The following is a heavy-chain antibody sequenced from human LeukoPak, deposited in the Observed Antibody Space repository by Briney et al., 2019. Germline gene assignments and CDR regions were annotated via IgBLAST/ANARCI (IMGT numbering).Heavy chain of an antibody. J-gene: IGHJ3*02. CDR1: GFTFSSYA. Sequence: GGSLRLSCSASGFTFSSYAMHWVRQAPGKGLEYVSAISSNGGSTYYADSVKGRFTISRDNSKNTLYLQMSSLRAEDTAVYYCVKGYCSGGSCYAAAAFDIWGQGTMDTVSS. CDR2: ISSNGGST. D-gene: IGHD2-15*01. CDR3: VKGYCSGGSCYAAAAFDI. V-gene: IGHV3-64D*06.